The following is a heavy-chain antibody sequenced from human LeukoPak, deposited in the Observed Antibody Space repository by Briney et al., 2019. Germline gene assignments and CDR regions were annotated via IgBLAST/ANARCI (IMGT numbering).Heavy chain of an antibody. Sequence: GGPLRLSCAASGFTFSSYEMNWVRQAPGKGLEWVSYISGNGRTIYYADSVKGRFTISRDNAKNSLYLQMNSLRAEDTAVYYCARDQAYGDYFRWGQGTLVTVSS. J-gene: IGHJ4*02. CDR2: ISGNGRTI. D-gene: IGHD4-17*01. CDR3: ARDQAYGDYFR. V-gene: IGHV3-48*03. CDR1: GFTFSSYE.